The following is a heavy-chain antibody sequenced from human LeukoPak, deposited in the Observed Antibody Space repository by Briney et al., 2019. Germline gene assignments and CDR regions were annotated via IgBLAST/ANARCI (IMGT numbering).Heavy chain of an antibody. V-gene: IGHV3-66*01. J-gene: IGHJ3*02. CDR1: GFTVSSNY. D-gene: IGHD3-22*01. Sequence: PGGSLRLSCAASGFTVSSNYMSWVRQAPGKGLEWVSVIYSGGSTYYADSVKGRFTISRDNSKNTLYLQMNSLRAEDTAAYYCARSSQDSSGYYPDAFDIWGQGTMVTVSS. CDR2: IYSGGST. CDR3: ARSSQDSSGYYPDAFDI.